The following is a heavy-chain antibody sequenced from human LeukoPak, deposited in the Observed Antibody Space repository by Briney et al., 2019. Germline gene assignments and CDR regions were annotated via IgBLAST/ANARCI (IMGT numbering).Heavy chain of an antibody. J-gene: IGHJ4*02. V-gene: IGHV4-34*01. CDR1: GGSFGGYY. CDR2: INHSGST. Sequence: SETLSLTCAVYGGSFGGYYWSWIRQPPGKGLEWIGEINHSGSTNYNPSLKSRVTISVDTSKNQFSLKLSSVTAADTAVYYCARGISQMPSYYFDYWGQGTLVTVSS. CDR3: ARGISQMPSYYFDY. D-gene: IGHD2-2*01.